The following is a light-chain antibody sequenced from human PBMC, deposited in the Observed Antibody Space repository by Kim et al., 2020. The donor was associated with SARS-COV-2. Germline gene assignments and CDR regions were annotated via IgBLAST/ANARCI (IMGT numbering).Light chain of an antibody. Sequence: LSPGGRAPLSCRASQSISSYLAWYQQKPGQAPRLLIYDAFKRATGIPARFSGSGSGTDFTLTISSLEPEDFAVYYCQHRSNWPLTFGGGTKVDIK. CDR3: QHRSNWPLT. CDR2: DAF. CDR1: QSISSY. V-gene: IGKV3-11*01. J-gene: IGKJ4*01.